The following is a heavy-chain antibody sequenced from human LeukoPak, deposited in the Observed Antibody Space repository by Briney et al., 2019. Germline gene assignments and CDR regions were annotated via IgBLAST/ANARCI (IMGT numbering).Heavy chain of an antibody. J-gene: IGHJ4*02. V-gene: IGHV4-39*01. Sequence: SETLSLTCTVSGGSISSSSYYWGWIRQPPGKGLEWIGSIYYSGSTYYNPSLKSRVTISVDTSENQFSLKLSSVTAADTAVYYCARQPYDYGDFNPQNWGQGTLVTVSS. CDR3: ARQPYDYGDFNPQN. CDR1: GGSISSSSYY. D-gene: IGHD4-17*01. CDR2: IYYSGST.